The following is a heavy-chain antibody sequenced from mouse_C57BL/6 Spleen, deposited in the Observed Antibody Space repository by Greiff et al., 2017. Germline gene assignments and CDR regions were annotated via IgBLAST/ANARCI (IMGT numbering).Heavy chain of an antibody. J-gene: IGHJ2*01. CDR2: ISSGGSYT. CDR3: ARQAEGYYFDY. Sequence: EVKLMESGGDLVKPGGSLKLSCAASGFTFSSYGMSWVRQTPDKRLEWVATISSGGSYTYYPDSVKGRFTISRDNARNTLYLQMSSLKSEDTAMYYCARQAEGYYFDYWGQGTTLTVSS. V-gene: IGHV5-6*01. CDR1: GFTFSSYG.